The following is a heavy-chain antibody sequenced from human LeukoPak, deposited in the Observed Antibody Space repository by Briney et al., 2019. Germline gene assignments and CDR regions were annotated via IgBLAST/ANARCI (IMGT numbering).Heavy chain of an antibody. Sequence: GGSLRLSCAASGFTFTSYSMNWVRQAPGKGLEWVSYISSSSSTIYYADSVKGRFTISRDNAKNSLYLQMNSLRAEDTAVYYCASSTTGYFDYWGQGTLVTVSS. D-gene: IGHD1-1*01. J-gene: IGHJ4*02. CDR2: ISSSSSTI. CDR3: ASSTTGYFDY. V-gene: IGHV3-48*04. CDR1: GFTFTSYS.